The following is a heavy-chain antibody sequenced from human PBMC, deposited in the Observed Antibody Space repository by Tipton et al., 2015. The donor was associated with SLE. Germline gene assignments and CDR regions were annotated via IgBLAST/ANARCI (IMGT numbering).Heavy chain of an antibody. J-gene: IGHJ4*02. CDR3: AGAWQGYCSGGTCYVLDY. CDR1: GGSLRSHY. D-gene: IGHD2-15*01. Sequence: TLSLTCTVSGGSLRSHYWSWIRQAPGKGLEWIGYISNSETTSYNPSLKSRVTISLDTSKNQFSLKLRSVTAADTAVYYCAGAWQGYCSGGTCYVLDYWGQGTLVTVSS. V-gene: IGHV4-59*11. CDR2: ISNSETT.